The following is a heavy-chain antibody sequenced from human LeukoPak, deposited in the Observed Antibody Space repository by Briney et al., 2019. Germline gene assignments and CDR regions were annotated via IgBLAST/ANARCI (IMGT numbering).Heavy chain of an antibody. CDR2: ICSSGSTI. Sequence: VGSLRLSCAASGFTYSSYEMNWVRPAPGKGREWVSYICSSGSTIYYADSVKGRFTISRDNAKNSLYLQMNSLRAEDTAVYYCARAPGYYYYGMDVWGKGTTVTVSS. V-gene: IGHV3-48*03. CDR1: GFTYSSYE. CDR3: ARAPGYYYYGMDV. J-gene: IGHJ6*04.